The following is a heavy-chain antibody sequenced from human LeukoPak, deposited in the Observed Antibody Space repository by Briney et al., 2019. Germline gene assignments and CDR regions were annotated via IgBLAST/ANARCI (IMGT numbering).Heavy chain of an antibody. CDR2: IKQDGSDK. CDR3: ARDLAIAAAGTDYFDF. Sequence: GGSLRLSCAASGFTVSSNYMSWVRQAPGKGLEWVANIKQDGSDKYYVDSVKGRFTISRDNAKNSLYLQMNSLRAEDTAVYYCARDLAIAAAGTDYFDFWGQGTLVTVSS. V-gene: IGHV3-7*01. CDR1: GFTVSSNY. D-gene: IGHD6-13*01. J-gene: IGHJ4*02.